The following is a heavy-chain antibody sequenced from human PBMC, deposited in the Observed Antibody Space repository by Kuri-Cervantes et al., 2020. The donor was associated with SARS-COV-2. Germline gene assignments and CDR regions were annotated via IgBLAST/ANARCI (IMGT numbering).Heavy chain of an antibody. CDR1: GGSSLSSSYY. CDR3: ARQIVLVLAAIGDPWPSLDY. D-gene: IGHD2-2*01. Sequence: LGLSCTVSGGSSLSSSYYWGWIRQPPGKGQEWSGSIYYRGSTYYNPSLKSRVTISVDTSKNQFSLKLSSVTAADTAVYYCARQIVLVLAAIGDPWPSLDYWGQGTLVTVSS. V-gene: IGHV4-39*01. J-gene: IGHJ4*02. CDR2: IYYRGST.